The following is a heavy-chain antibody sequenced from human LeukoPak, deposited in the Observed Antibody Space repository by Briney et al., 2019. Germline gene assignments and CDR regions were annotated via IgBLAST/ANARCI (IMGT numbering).Heavy chain of an antibody. CDR1: GGSFSGYY. CDR3: ARWDDSSGYYFDYFDY. CDR2: INHSGST. D-gene: IGHD3-22*01. V-gene: IGHV4-34*01. Sequence: SETLSLTCAVYGGSFSGYYWSWIRQPPGKGLEWIGEINHSGSTNYNPSLKSRVTISVDTSKNQFSLKLSSVTAADTAVYYCARWDDSSGYYFDYFDYWGRGTLVTVSS. J-gene: IGHJ4*02.